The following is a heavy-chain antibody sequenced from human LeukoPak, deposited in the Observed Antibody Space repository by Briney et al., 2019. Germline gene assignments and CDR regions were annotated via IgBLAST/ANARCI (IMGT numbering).Heavy chain of an antibody. CDR2: IYYSGST. CDR1: GGSISSYY. J-gene: IGHJ4*02. Sequence: SETLSLTCTVSGGSISSYYWSWIRQPPGKGLEWIGYIYYSGSTNYNPSLKSRVTIPVDTSKNQFSLKLSSVTAADTAVYYCASGRTAYYDFWSGYLANWGQGTLVTVSS. V-gene: IGHV4-59*08. D-gene: IGHD3-3*01. CDR3: ASGRTAYYDFWSGYLAN.